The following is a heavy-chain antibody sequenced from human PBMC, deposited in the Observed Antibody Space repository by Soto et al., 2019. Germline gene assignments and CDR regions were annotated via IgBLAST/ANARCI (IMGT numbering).Heavy chain of an antibody. CDR2: IKQDGSEK. J-gene: IGHJ4*02. V-gene: IGHV3-7*03. CDR1: GFTFSSYW. Sequence: EVQLVESRGGLVQPGGSLRLSCAASGFTFSSYWMSWVRQAPGKGLEWVANIKQDGSEKYYVDSVKGRFTISRDNAKNSLYLQMNSLRAEDTAVYYCATSSIPYSSSWYDYWGQGTLVTVSS. D-gene: IGHD6-13*01. CDR3: ATSSIPYSSSWYDY.